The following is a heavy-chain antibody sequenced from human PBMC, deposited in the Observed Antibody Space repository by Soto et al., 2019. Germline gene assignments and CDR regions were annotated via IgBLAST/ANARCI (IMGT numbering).Heavy chain of an antibody. Sequence: GGSLRLSCAASGFTFSSYWMHWVRQAPGKGLVWVSRINSDGSSTSYADSVKGRFTISRDNAKNTLYLQMNSLRAEDTAVYYCARIEGYYGSGSYDYYYMDVWGKGTTVTVSS. CDR3: ARIEGYYGSGSYDYYYMDV. J-gene: IGHJ6*03. CDR2: INSDGSST. V-gene: IGHV3-74*01. CDR1: GFTFSSYW. D-gene: IGHD3-10*01.